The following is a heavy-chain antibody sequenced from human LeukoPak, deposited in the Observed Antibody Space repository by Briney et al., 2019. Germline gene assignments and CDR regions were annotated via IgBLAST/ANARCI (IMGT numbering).Heavy chain of an antibody. V-gene: IGHV4-31*01. CDR1: GGSISSGGYY. CDR2: IYYSGST. J-gene: IGHJ5*02. Sequence: SQTLSLTCTVSGGSISSGGYYWSWIRQHPGKGLEWIGYIYYSGSTYYNPSLKSQVTISVDTSKNQFSLKLSSVTAADTAVYYCARELPAAMPGWFDPWGQGTLVTVSS. CDR3: ARELPAAMPGWFDP. D-gene: IGHD2-2*01.